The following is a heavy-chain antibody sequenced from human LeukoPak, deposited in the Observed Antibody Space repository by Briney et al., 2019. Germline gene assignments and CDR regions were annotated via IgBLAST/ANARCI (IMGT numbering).Heavy chain of an antibody. D-gene: IGHD3-22*01. CDR2: INPNSGGT. CDR1: GYTFTGYY. Sequence: ASVKVSFKASGYTFTGYYVHWVRQAPGQGLEWMGWINPNSGGTNHAQKFQGRVTMTRDTSISTAYMELSRLRSDDTAVYYCARDQVWNYYDSSGYYALWYWGQGTLVTVSS. J-gene: IGHJ4*02. V-gene: IGHV1-2*02. CDR3: ARDQVWNYYDSSGYYALWY.